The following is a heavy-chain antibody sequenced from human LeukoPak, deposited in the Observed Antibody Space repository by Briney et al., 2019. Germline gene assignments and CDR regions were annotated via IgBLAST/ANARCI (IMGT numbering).Heavy chain of an antibody. Sequence: SVKDSCKASGFTFTSSAMQWVRQARGQRLEWIGWIVVGSGNTNYAQKFQERVTITRDMSTSTAYMELSSLRSEDTAVYYCAADPGGVYCSSTSCTKYYYYYYGMDVWGQGTTVTVSS. CDR1: GFTFTSSA. D-gene: IGHD2-2*01. J-gene: IGHJ6*02. CDR2: IVVGSGNT. CDR3: AADPGGVYCSSTSCTKYYYYYYGMDV. V-gene: IGHV1-58*02.